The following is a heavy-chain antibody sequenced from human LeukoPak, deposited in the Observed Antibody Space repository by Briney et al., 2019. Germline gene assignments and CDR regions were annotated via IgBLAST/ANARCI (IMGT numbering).Heavy chain of an antibody. J-gene: IGHJ4*02. CDR2: FDPEDGET. CDR3: ATDLGGYSYGSSGY. V-gene: IGHV1-24*01. CDR1: GYTLTELS. Sequence: ASVKVSCKVSGYTLTELSMHWVRQSPGKGLEWMGGFDPEDGETIYAQKFQGRVTMTEDTSTDTAYMELSSLRSEDTAVYYCATDLGGYSYGSSGYWGQGTLVTVSS. D-gene: IGHD5-18*01.